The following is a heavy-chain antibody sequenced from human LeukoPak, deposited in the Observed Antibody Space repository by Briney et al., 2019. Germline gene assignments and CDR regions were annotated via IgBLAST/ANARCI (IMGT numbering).Heavy chain of an antibody. CDR1: GVSFSTDNHD. V-gene: IGHV4-39*01. Sequence: AETLTLTCTVAGVSFSTDNHDPNWIRPTPEKKLEWIGNIYHSGITYYNPSLQSRVTMSVDTSKNHFSLRLTSLTAADTAVYFCARHHSALNRYDPWGRGTLVIVSS. CDR2: IYHSGIT. CDR3: ARHHSALNRYDP. J-gene: IGHJ5*02. D-gene: IGHD1-14*01.